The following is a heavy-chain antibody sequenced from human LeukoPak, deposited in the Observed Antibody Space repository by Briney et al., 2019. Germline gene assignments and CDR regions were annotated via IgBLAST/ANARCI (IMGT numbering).Heavy chain of an antibody. D-gene: IGHD6-13*01. CDR1: GYNITSYY. J-gene: IGHJ6*03. V-gene: IGHV1-8*03. Sequence: ASVKVSCKASGYNITSYYINWVRQAIGQGLEWMGWMNPNSGNTGYAQKFQGRVTITRNTSISTAYMELSSLRSEDTAVYYCARVGSSWHYYYYYYMDVWGKGTTVTVSS. CDR3: ARVGSSWHYYYYYYMDV. CDR2: MNPNSGNT.